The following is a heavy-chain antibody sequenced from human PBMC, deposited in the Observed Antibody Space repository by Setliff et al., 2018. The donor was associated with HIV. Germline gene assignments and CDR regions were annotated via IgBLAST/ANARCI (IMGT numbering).Heavy chain of an antibody. CDR1: GGTFSNYG. CDR2: IIPISGTA. V-gene: IGHV1-69*05. J-gene: IGHJ3*02. Sequence: SVKVSCKASGGTFSNYGMSWVRQAPGQGLEWMGGIIPISGTANYAQKFQGRVTITTDESTSTAYMELSGLRSEDTAVYYCAKVHYDILTGYSYAFDIWGQGTMVTVSS. CDR3: AKVHYDILTGYSYAFDI. D-gene: IGHD3-9*01.